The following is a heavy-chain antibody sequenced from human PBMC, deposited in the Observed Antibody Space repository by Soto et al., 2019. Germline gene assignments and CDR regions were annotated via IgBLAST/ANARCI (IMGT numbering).Heavy chain of an antibody. CDR1: GYTFTSYG. CDR3: ARVVVVAAREGYDAFDI. V-gene: IGHV1-18*01. CDR2: ISAYNGNT. Sequence: GASVKVSCKASGYTFTSYGISWVRQAPGQGLEWMGWISAYNGNTNYAQKLQGRVTMTTDTSTSTAYMELRSLRSDGTAVYYCARVVVVAAREGYDAFDIWGQGTMVTVSS. D-gene: IGHD2-15*01. J-gene: IGHJ3*02.